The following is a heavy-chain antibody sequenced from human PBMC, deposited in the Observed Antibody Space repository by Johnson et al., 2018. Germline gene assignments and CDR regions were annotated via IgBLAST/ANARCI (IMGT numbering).Heavy chain of an antibody. D-gene: IGHD1-26*01. J-gene: IGHJ6*02. CDR2: IIPILGTA. CDR3: ARGDDRYSGTYFWGMDV. CDR1: GGTFSSYA. V-gene: IGHV1-69*01. Sequence: QVQLVQSGAEVKKXGSSVKVSCKASGGTFSSYAISWVRQAPGQGLEWMGGIIPILGTANYAQKFQGRVTITADESTSTAYMELSSLRSEDTAVYYCARGDDRYSGTYFWGMDVWGQGTTVTVSS.